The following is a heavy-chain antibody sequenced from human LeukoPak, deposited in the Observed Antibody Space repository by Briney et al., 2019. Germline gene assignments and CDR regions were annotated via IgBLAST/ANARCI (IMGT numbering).Heavy chain of an antibody. CDR1: GFTFSNYA. CDR3: AKASWVSNVDAVL. D-gene: IGHD1-1*01. CDR2: LRGDGET. Sequence: GGSLRLSCAASGFTFSNYAMSWVRQAPAGGLELVSSLRGDGETFYADSVKGRFTLSRDDSRNTVYLQLNTLRVEDTAVYYCAKASWVSNVDAVLWGQGTLVTVSS. V-gene: IGHV3-23*01. J-gene: IGHJ4*02.